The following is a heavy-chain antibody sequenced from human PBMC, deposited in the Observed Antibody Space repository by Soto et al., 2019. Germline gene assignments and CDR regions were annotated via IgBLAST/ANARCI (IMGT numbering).Heavy chain of an antibody. CDR1: GGSTSSYY. J-gene: IGHJ4*02. Sequence: PSETLSLTCSVSGGSTSSYYWSWIRQPPGKGLEWIGYIYYSGSTDYSPSLKSRVTMSIDTSQNQVSLKLTSVTTADTAVYYCAATLCYWGQGTLVTVSS. CDR2: IYYSGST. CDR3: AATLCY. V-gene: IGHV4-59*01.